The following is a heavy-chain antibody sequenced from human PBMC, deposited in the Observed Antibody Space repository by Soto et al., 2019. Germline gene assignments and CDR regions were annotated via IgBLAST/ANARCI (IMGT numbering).Heavy chain of an antibody. CDR3: ARGKYSYGSDY. CDR2: ISYGSSST. CDR1: GFTFSNYG. D-gene: IGHD2-15*01. V-gene: IGHV3-48*02. Sequence: EVQLVESGGGLVQSGGSRRLSCTASGFTFSNYGMNWIRQAPGKGLEWISFISYGSSSTYYADSVKGRFTISRDNAKNSLYLQMNRLRDEDTAVYYFARGKYSYGSDYWGQGAMVTVSS. J-gene: IGHJ4*02.